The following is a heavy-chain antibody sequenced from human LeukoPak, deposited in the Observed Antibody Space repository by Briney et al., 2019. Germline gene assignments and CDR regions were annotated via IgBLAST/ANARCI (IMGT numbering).Heavy chain of an antibody. D-gene: IGHD2-21*01. J-gene: IGHJ6*03. Sequence: GASVKVSCKASGYTFTSYGISWVRQAPGQGLEWMGWISAYNGNTNYAQKLQGRVTMTTDTSTSTAYMELRSLRSDDTAVYYCARDGKPVIGHDGVYYYYMDVWGKGTTVTVSS. CDR3: ARDGKPVIGHDGVYYYYMDV. CDR1: GYTFTSYG. V-gene: IGHV1-18*01. CDR2: ISAYNGNT.